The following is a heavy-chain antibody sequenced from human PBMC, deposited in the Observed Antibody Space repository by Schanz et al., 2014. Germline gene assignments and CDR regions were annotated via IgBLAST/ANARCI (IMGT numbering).Heavy chain of an antibody. D-gene: IGHD6-25*01. Sequence: QVQLVESGGGVVQPGRSLRLSCAASGFTFSSYGMHWVRQAPGKGLEWVAVIWYDGNNKFYADSVKGRFIISRDNSKESLFLQMNSLRAEDTAVYYCARDGGRNFDYWGQGTLLTVSS. V-gene: IGHV3-33*01. CDR1: GFTFSSYG. CDR3: ARDGGRNFDY. J-gene: IGHJ4*02. CDR2: IWYDGNNK.